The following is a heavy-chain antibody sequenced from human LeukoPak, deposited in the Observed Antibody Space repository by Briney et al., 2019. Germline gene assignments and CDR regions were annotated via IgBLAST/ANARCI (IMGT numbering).Heavy chain of an antibody. CDR1: GGSISSSSYY. CDR3: ARGVYGSGSYYNHNWFDP. V-gene: IGHV4-39*01. Sequence: SETLSLTCTVSGGSISSSSYYWGWIRQPPGKGLEWIGSIYYSGSTYYNPSLKSRVTISVDTSKNQFSLKLSSVTAADTAVYYCARGVYGSGSYYNHNWFDPWGQGTLVTVSS. J-gene: IGHJ5*02. CDR2: IYYSGST. D-gene: IGHD3-10*01.